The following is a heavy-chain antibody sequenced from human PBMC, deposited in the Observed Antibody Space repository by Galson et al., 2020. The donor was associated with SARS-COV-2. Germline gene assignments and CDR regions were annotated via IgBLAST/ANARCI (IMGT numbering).Heavy chain of an antibody. CDR3: ARNYGSSAYTKWFDP. J-gene: IGHJ5*02. V-gene: IGHV4-30-4*01. Sequence: ASETLSLTCAVSGGSISSGDSHWSWIRQPPGKGLEWIGYTYYRGSTYYNPSLKSRVTISVDTSKNQFSLKLSSVTAADTAVYYCARNYGSSAYTKWFDPWGQGTLVTVSS. D-gene: IGHD3-22*01. CDR1: GGSISSGDSH. CDR2: TYYRGST.